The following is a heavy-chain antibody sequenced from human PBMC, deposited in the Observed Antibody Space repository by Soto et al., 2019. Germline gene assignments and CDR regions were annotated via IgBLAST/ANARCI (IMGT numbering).Heavy chain of an antibody. CDR3: AGGGGPYGDYGVGP. D-gene: IGHD4-17*01. J-gene: IGHJ5*02. V-gene: IGHV1-69*12. CDR1: GCTFSSYA. CDR2: IIPIFGTA. Sequence: QVQLVQSGAEVKKPGSSVKVSCKASGCTFSSYAISWVRQAPGQGLEWMGGIIPIFGTANYAQKFQGRVNNTADESTSTAYMGLRRLRSEDPGVYYCAGGGGPYGDYGVGPWGQGTLVTVSS.